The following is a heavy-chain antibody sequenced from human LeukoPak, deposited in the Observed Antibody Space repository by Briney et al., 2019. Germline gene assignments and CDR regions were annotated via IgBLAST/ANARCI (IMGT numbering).Heavy chain of an antibody. CDR2: INPNSGGT. V-gene: IGHV1-2*02. CDR3: ARARIVGATNYYYYGMDV. CDR1: GYTFTGYY. Sequence: ASVKVSFKASGYTFTGYYMHWVRQAPGQGLEWMGWINPNSGGTNYAQKFQGRVTMTRDTSISTAYMELSRLRSDDTAVYYCARARIVGATNYYYYGMDVWGQGTTVTVSS. J-gene: IGHJ6*02. D-gene: IGHD1-26*01.